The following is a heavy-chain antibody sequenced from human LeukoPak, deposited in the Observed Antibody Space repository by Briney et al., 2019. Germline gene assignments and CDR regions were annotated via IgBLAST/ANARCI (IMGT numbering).Heavy chain of an antibody. V-gene: IGHV1-2*02. CDR2: INPNSGGT. J-gene: IGHJ5*02. CDR1: GYTFTGYY. CDR3: ARARRFLEWFDP. Sequence: ASVKVSCKASGYTFTGYYMHRVRQAPGQGLEWMGWINPNSGGTNYAQKFQGRVTMTRDTSISTAYMELSRLRSDDTAVYYCARARRFLEWFDPWGQGTLVTVSS. D-gene: IGHD3-3*01.